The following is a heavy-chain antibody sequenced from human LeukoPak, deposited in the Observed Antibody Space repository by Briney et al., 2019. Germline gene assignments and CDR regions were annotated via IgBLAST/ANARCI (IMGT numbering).Heavy chain of an antibody. V-gene: IGHV1-3*03. D-gene: IGHD3-22*01. CDR3: ARGKDSGGYYYRWFDP. J-gene: IGHJ5*02. CDR1: GYSFTSYA. Sequence: ASVKVSCKASGYSFTSYAIHWVRQAPGQRLEWMGWINAGNGNTKYSEEFQGRVTITRETSASTAYMELSSLRSEDMAVYYCARGKDSGGYYYRWFDPWGQGTLVTVSS. CDR2: INAGNGNT.